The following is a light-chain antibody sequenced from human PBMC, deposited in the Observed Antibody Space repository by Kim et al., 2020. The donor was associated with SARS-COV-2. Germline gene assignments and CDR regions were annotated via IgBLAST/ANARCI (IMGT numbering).Light chain of an antibody. CDR3: QQYNHWRS. Sequence: SVYRGERATLACRASQIVNNNLAWYQHTPGQAPRLLIYDASTRATGVPARFSGSGSGTEFTLTITSLQSGDFALYCCQQYNHWRSFGQGTKVDIK. V-gene: IGKV3-15*01. CDR2: DAS. J-gene: IGKJ1*01. CDR1: QIVNNN.